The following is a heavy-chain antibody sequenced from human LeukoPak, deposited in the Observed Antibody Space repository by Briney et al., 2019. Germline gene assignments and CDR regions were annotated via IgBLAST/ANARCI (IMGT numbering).Heavy chain of an antibody. CDR2: INHSGST. Sequence: PSETLSLTCAVYGGSFSGYYWSWIRQPPGKGLEWIGEINHSGSTNYNPSLKSRVTISVDTSKNQFSLKLSSVTAADTAVYYCARGPYYYGSGSNMGYYYMDVWGKGTTVTVSS. D-gene: IGHD3-10*01. J-gene: IGHJ6*03. CDR3: ARGPYYYGSGSNMGYYYMDV. V-gene: IGHV4-34*01. CDR1: GGSFSGYY.